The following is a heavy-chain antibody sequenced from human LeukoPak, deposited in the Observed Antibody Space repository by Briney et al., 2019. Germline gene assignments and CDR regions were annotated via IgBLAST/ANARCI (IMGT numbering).Heavy chain of an antibody. CDR3: ARQVDTTMALRDY. V-gene: IGHV1-18*01. CDR2: ISTYNYNT. CDR1: GYTFTSYG. J-gene: IGHJ4*02. Sequence: ASVKVSCKTSGYTFTSYGVSWVRQAPGQRLEWMGWISTYNYNTNYAQKFRGRVTLTKDTSTSTVYMELRSLRSDDTAIYYCARQVDTTMALRDYWGRGTLVTVSS. D-gene: IGHD5-18*01.